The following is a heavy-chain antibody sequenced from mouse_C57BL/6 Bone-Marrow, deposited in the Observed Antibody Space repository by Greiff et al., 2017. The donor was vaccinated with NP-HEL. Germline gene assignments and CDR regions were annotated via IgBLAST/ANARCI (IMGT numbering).Heavy chain of an antibody. CDR1: GYAFSSSW. Sequence: VQVVESGPELVKPGASVKISCKASGYAFSSSWMNWVKQRPGKGLEWIGRIYPGDGDTNYNGKFKGKATLTADKSSSTAYMQLSSLTSEDSAVYFCARYSNYPWFAYWGQGTLVTVSA. CDR2: IYPGDGDT. J-gene: IGHJ3*01. V-gene: IGHV1-82*01. CDR3: ARYSNYPWFAY. D-gene: IGHD2-5*01.